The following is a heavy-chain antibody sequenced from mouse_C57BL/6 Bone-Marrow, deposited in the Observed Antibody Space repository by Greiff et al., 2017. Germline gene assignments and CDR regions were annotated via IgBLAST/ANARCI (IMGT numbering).Heavy chain of an antibody. J-gene: IGHJ3*01. CDR1: GFTFTAYY. V-gene: IGHV7-3*01. CDR3: ARSYGSSFAY. D-gene: IGHD1-1*01. Sequence: ELILVESGGGLVQPGGSLRLSCAASGFTFTAYYMSWVRQPPWKALAWLGFIRYKANGYTTEYSASVKGRFTISRDKSKSILYLQMNALRAEDSATYYCARSYGSSFAYWGQGTLVTVSA. CDR2: IRYKANGYTT.